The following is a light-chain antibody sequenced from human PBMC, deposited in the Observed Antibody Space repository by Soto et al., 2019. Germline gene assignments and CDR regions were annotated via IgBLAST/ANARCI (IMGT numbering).Light chain of an antibody. J-gene: IGKJ3*01. Sequence: EVVLTQSPGTLSLSPGERATLSCRASQSVSSSYLAWYQQKPGQAPRLLIYGASSRATGIPDRFSGSGSGTDFTRTISRLEPEDFAVYYCQQYGRSPLTFGPGTKVDI. V-gene: IGKV3-20*01. CDR1: QSVSSSY. CDR3: QQYGRSPLT. CDR2: GAS.